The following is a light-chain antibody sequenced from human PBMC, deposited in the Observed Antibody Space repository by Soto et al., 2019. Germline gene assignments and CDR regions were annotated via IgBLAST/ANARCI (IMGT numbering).Light chain of an antibody. J-gene: IGKJ1*01. V-gene: IGKV1-39*01. CDR2: VAS. CDR1: QGISSN. CDR3: QQSYSTPPT. Sequence: DIQMTKSPSPLLAPLGERATIPSGKVQGISSNLNWYQKKPGKAPKLLIYVASSLQSGVPSRFSGSGSGTDFTLTISSLQPEDFATYYCQQSYSTPPTFGQGTKVEIK.